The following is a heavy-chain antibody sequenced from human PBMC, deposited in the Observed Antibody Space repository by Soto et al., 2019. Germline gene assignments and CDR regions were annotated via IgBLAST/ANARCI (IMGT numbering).Heavy chain of an antibody. D-gene: IGHD6-13*01. CDR3: ARCSEMACIAASAITY. Sequence: PSETLSLTCTVSGGSITNYYWSWIRQPPGKGLECIGYIYYSGSTNYNPSLKSRVTISVDTSKNQFSLKLSSVTAADTAVYYCARCSEMACIAASAITYWGQGTLVTVSS. CDR1: GGSITNYY. V-gene: IGHV4-59*01. J-gene: IGHJ4*02. CDR2: IYYSGST.